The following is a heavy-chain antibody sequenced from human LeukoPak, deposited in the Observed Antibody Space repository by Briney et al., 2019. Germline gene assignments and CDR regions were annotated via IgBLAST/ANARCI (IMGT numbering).Heavy chain of an antibody. J-gene: IGHJ4*02. D-gene: IGHD3-10*01. V-gene: IGHV1-2*02. CDR1: GYTFTGYY. CDR2: INPNGGGT. Sequence: ASVKVSCKASGYTFTGYYMYWVRQAPGQGLEWMGWINPNGGGTNYAQKFQGRVTMTRDTSISTAYMELSRLRSDDTAVYYCARDLTMVRGVTTDYWGQGTLVTVSS. CDR3: ARDLTMVRGVTTDY.